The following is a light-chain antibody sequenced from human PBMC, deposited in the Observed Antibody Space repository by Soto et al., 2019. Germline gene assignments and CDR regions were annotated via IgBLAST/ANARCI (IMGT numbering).Light chain of an antibody. Sequence: QSALTQPASVSGSPGQSITISCTGTSSDVGGYNYVSWYQQHPDKAPKLMIYDVSNRPSGVSNRFSGSKSGNTASLTISGLQAEDEADYYCSSYTSSNTCVFGTGTKVTVL. CDR3: SSYTSSNTCV. J-gene: IGLJ1*01. V-gene: IGLV2-14*01. CDR2: DVS. CDR1: SSDVGGYNY.